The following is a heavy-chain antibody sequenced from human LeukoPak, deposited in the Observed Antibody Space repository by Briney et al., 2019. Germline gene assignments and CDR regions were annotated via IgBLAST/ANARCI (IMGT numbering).Heavy chain of an antibody. D-gene: IGHD5-24*01. V-gene: IGHV4-34*01. CDR1: GGSFSGYY. J-gene: IGHJ4*02. CDR2: INHSGST. Sequence: SETLSLTCAVYGGSFSGYYWSWIRQPPGKGLEWIGEINHSGSTNYNPSLKSRVTISVDTSKNQFSLKLSSVTAADTAVYYCARGRGETDVYNYHFDYWGQGTLVTVSS. CDR3: ARGRGETDVYNYHFDY.